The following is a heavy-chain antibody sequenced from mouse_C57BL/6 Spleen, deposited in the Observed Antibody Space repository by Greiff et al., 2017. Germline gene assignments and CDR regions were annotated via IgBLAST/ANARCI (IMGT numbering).Heavy chain of an antibody. CDR1: GYTFTSYW. CDR2: IHPNSGST. CDR3: ARTIYDGYYVYFDY. D-gene: IGHD2-3*01. V-gene: IGHV1-64*01. Sequence: QVQLQQPGAELVKPGASVKLSCKASGYTFTSYWMHWVKQRPGQGLEWIGMIHPNSGSTNYNEKFKSKATLTVDKSSSTAYMQLSSLTSEDSAVYYCARTIYDGYYVYFDYWGQGTTLTVSS. J-gene: IGHJ2*01.